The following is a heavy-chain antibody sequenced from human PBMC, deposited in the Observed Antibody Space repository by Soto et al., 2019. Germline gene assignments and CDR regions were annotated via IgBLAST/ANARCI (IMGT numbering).Heavy chain of an antibody. J-gene: IGHJ4*02. V-gene: IGHV1-69*08. CDR2: IIPILGIA. CDR1: GGTFSSYT. CDR3: ERDGYRGSDVDY. D-gene: IGHD1-26*01. Sequence: QVQLVQSGAEVKKPGSSVKVSCQASGGTFSSYTISWVRQAPGQGLEWMGRIIPILGIANYAQKFQGRVTITADKAMSKANMEMRSLRYEDTAVYYCERDGYRGSDVDYWGQGTLVTVAS.